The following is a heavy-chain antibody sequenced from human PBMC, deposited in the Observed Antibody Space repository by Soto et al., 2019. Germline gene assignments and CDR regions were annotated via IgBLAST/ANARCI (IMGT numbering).Heavy chain of an antibody. CDR3: ARGMGALASFSSWFDT. D-gene: IGHD6-19*01. Sequence: QVQLEESGPGLVKPSGTLSLTCTVSGGSISNNNWWTWIRQSPGKGPEWIGEVYHSGSTDYSPSLKSRVTRSVDKSKNQFSLKLTSVTDADTAVYYCARGMGALASFSSWFDTWGQGILVTVSS. CDR2: VYHSGST. J-gene: IGHJ5*02. V-gene: IGHV4-4*02. CDR1: GGSISNNNW.